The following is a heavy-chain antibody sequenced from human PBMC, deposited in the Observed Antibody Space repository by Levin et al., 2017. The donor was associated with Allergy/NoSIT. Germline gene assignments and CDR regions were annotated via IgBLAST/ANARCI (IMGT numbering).Heavy chain of an antibody. CDR2: IYLSGST. J-gene: IGHJ4*02. Sequence: SQTLSLTCAVSGGSISSGGYSWSWIRQPPGKGLEWIGNIYLSGSTNDNPSLKSRVTMSVDGSKNQFSLKLSYVTAADTAVYYCARVAGYSYGYYFDYWGPGTLVTVSS. D-gene: IGHD5-18*01. CDR3: ARVAGYSYGYYFDY. V-gene: IGHV4-30-2*01. CDR1: GGSISSGGYS.